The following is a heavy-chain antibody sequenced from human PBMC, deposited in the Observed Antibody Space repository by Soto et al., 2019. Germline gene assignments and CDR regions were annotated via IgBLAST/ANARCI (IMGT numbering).Heavy chain of an antibody. J-gene: IGHJ4*02. CDR1: GRSITSYY. V-gene: IGHV4-59*12. Sequence: QVVLQESGPGLVKPSETLSLTCSVSGRSITSYYWSWVRQPPGKGLEWIGYIYDNGITSQNPSLKRRVTMSADTSQNQFSLKLTSVTGADTAVYYCARTYDSNGYANVFDSWGQGILVTVTS. CDR2: IYDNGIT. D-gene: IGHD3-22*01. CDR3: ARTYDSNGYANVFDS.